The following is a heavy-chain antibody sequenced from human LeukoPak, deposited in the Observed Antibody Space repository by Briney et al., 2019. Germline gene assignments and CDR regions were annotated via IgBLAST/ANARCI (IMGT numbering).Heavy chain of an antibody. CDR2: IYYSGST. CDR3: ARARTRPYYYYMDA. CDR1: GGSISSGGYY. Sequence: SQTLSLTCTVSGGSISSGGYYWSWIRQHPGKGLEWIGYIYYSGSTYYNPSLKSRVTISVDTSKNQFSLKLSSVTAADTAVYYCARARTRPYYYYMDAWGKGTTVTVSS. D-gene: IGHD3/OR15-3a*01. V-gene: IGHV4-31*03. J-gene: IGHJ6*03.